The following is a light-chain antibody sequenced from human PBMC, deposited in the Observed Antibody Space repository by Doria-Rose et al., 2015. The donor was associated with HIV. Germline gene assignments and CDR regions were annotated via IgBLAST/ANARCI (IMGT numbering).Light chain of an antibody. V-gene: IGKV3-20*01. CDR1: QSVSANY. Sequence: DIVLIQSPGTLSLSPGERATLSCRASQSVSANYLAWYQQRPGQSPRLLIYGASSRATDIPDRFSGSGSGTDFTLTISRLEPEDFAVYYCHRYASSRTFSQGTKVEIK. CDR2: GAS. J-gene: IGKJ1*01. CDR3: HRYASSRT.